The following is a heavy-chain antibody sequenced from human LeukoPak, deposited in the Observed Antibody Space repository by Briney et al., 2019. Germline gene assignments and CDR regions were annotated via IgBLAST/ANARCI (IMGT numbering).Heavy chain of an antibody. V-gene: IGHV3-53*01. CDR1: GFTDSPIF. Sequence: GGSLRLSCEASGFTDSPIFMGWVRQAPGKGLEWVSIIHIGDTTYYADSVKGRFTISRDKFMNSLYLQMNSLRAEDTAVYYCAKERGGDWGQGTLVTVSS. D-gene: IGHD2-21*01. J-gene: IGHJ4*02. CDR3: AKERGGD. CDR2: IHIGDTT.